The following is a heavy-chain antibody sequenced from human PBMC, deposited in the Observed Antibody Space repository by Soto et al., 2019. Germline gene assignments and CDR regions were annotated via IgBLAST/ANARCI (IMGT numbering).Heavy chain of an antibody. CDR1: GFTFSSYA. Sequence: PGGSLRLSCAASGFTFSSYAMSWVRQAPGKGLEWVSAISGSGGSTYYADSVKGRFTISRDNSKNTLYLQMNSLRAEGTAVYYCAKEVHDSSGWYKWNWFDPWGQGTLVTVSS. D-gene: IGHD6-19*01. CDR2: ISGSGGST. J-gene: IGHJ5*02. CDR3: AKEVHDSSGWYKWNWFDP. V-gene: IGHV3-23*01.